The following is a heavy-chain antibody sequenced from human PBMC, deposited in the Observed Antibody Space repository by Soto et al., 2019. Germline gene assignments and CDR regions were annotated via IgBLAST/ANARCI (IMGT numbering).Heavy chain of an antibody. J-gene: IGHJ5*02. CDR2: IIPILGIA. D-gene: IGHD2-8*01. CDR1: GGTFSSYT. CDR3: ARGPYCTNGVCYINWFDP. V-gene: IGHV1-69*02. Sequence: SVKVSCEASGGTFSSYTISWVRQAPGQGLEWIGRIIPILGIANYAQKFQGRVTITADKSTSTAYMELSSLRSEDTAVYYCARGPYCTNGVCYINWFDPWGQGTLVTVSS.